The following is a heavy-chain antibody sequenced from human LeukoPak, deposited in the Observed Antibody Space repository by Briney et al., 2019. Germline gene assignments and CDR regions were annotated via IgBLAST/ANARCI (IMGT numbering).Heavy chain of an antibody. Sequence: ASVKVSCKASGFTFTSSAMQWVRQARGQRLEWIGWIVVGSGNTNYVQKFQERVTITRDMSTSTAYMELSSLRSEDTAVYYCAAVGGTTVTTVFAFDIWGQGTMVTVSS. CDR3: AAVGGTTVTTVFAFDI. D-gene: IGHD4-17*01. J-gene: IGHJ3*02. CDR2: IVVGSGNT. CDR1: GFTFTSSA. V-gene: IGHV1-58*02.